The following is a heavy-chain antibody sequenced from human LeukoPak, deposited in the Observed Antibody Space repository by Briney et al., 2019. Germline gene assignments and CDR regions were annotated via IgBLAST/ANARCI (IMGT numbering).Heavy chain of an antibody. Sequence: PGGSLTLSCAASGFTFNTYWMSWVRQPPGKGLEWVANIKNDGSEKYYVDSVKGRFTISRDNAENSLYLQMNSLRDEDTAVYYCARDGTYGDYNYYYGLDVWGQGTPVTVSS. D-gene: IGHD4-17*01. CDR2: IKNDGSEK. V-gene: IGHV3-7*04. J-gene: IGHJ6*02. CDR3: ARDGTYGDYNYYYGLDV. CDR1: GFTFNTYW.